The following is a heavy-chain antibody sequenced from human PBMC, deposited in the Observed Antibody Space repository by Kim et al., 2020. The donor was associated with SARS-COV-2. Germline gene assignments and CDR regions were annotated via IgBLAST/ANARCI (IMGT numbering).Heavy chain of an antibody. CDR1: GFTFSRYW. V-gene: IGHV3-74*01. CDR3: ARDSANYSFDI. J-gene: IGHJ4*02. Sequence: GGSLRLSCAASGFTFSRYWMHWLRQAPGKGLEWVSRIKSDGSGTRYADSVEGRFTISRDNGQNTLYLQMNSLGAEDTAMYYCARDSANYSFDIWGQGTLVTVSS. D-gene: IGHD1-26*01. CDR2: IKSDGSGT.